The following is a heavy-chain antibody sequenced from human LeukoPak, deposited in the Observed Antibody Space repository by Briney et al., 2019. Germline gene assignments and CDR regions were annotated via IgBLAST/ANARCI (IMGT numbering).Heavy chain of an antibody. CDR2: INSDGSST. CDR1: GFTFSNYG. CDR3: ARDRAYGFDV. J-gene: IGHJ3*01. V-gene: IGHV3-74*01. Sequence: GGSLRLSCAASGFTFSNYGMHWVRQAPGKGLVWVSRINSDGSSTTYADSVKGRFTVSRDSAKNTMYLQMNSLRAEDTAVYSGARDRAYGFDVWGQGTMVTVSS.